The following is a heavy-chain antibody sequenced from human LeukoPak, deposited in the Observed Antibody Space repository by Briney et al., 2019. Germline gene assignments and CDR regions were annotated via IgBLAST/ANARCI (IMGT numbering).Heavy chain of an antibody. J-gene: IGHJ4*02. Sequence: PSQTLSLTCTVSGGSISSGGYYWNWIRQPPGKGLEWIGYIYHGGSTYYNPSLKSRVIISVDRSKNQFSLKLSSVTAADMAVYYCAREPYDYFFDYWGQGTLVTVSS. V-gene: IGHV4-30-2*01. CDR3: AREPYDYFFDY. D-gene: IGHD3-16*01. CDR2: IYHGGST. CDR1: GGSISSGGYY.